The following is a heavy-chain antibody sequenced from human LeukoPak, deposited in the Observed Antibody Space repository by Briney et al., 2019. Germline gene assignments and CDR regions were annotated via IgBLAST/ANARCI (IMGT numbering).Heavy chain of an antibody. CDR2: IYYSGCT. V-gene: IGHV4-59*08. Sequence: SETLSLTCTVSGGSISSYYWSWIRQPPGKGLEWIGYIYYSGCTNYNPSPKSRVTISVDTSKNQFSLKLSSVTAADTAVYYCARGSSGWYNYFDYWGQGTLVTVSS. J-gene: IGHJ4*02. D-gene: IGHD6-19*01. CDR3: ARGSSGWYNYFDY. CDR1: GGSISSYY.